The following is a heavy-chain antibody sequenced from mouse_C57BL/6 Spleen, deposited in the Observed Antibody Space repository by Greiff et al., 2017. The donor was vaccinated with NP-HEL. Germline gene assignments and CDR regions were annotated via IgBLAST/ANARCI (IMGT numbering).Heavy chain of an antibody. Sequence: DVHLVESGGDLAKPGGSLKLSCAASGFTFSSYGMSWVRQTPDKRLEWVATISSGGSYTYYPDSVKGRFTISRDNAKNTLYLQMSSLKSEDTAMYYCAKLVTYFDYWGQGTTLTVSS. D-gene: IGHD2-2*01. CDR3: AKLVTYFDY. CDR2: ISSGGSYT. J-gene: IGHJ2*01. V-gene: IGHV5-6*01. CDR1: GFTFSSYG.